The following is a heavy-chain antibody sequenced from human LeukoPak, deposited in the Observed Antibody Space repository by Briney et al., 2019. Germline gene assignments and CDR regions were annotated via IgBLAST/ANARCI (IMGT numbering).Heavy chain of an antibody. J-gene: IGHJ5*02. CDR1: GYTFTSYD. CDR3: ARERHSGSYFTNNWFDP. Sequence: ASVKVSCKASGYTFTSYDIHWVRQAPGQGLEWMGWINPNSGGTNYAQKFQGRVTMTRDTSISTAYMELSRLRSDDTAVYYCARERHSGSYFTNNWFDPWGQGTLVTVSS. V-gene: IGHV1-2*02. D-gene: IGHD1-26*01. CDR2: INPNSGGT.